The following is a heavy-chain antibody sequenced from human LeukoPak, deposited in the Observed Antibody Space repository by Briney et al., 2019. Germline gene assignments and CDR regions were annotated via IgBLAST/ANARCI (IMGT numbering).Heavy chain of an antibody. CDR1: GFTFSDYY. CDR3: ARVAVTGIGVDY. V-gene: IGHV3-11*04. J-gene: IGHJ4*02. Sequence: GGSLRLSCAASGFTFSDYYMSWIRQAPGKGLECVSYISSSGNIIYFADPVKGRFTISRDNAKNSLYLQMNSLRAEDTAVYYCARVAVTGIGVDYWGQGSQVTVSS. CDR2: ISSSGNII. D-gene: IGHD6-19*01.